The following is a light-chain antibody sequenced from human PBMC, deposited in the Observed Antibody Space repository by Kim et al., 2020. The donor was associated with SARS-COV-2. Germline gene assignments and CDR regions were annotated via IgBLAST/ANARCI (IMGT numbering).Light chain of an antibody. J-gene: IGLJ7*01. Sequence: ELTQPPSASGTPGQRVTISCSGGSSNVGRHTVNWYQQLPGTAPKLLIYSNNQRPSGVPDRFSGSKSGTSASLAISGLQSADEADYYCEAWDDSLNAAVFGGGTKLTVL. V-gene: IGLV1-44*01. CDR1: SSNVGRHT. CDR2: SNN. CDR3: EAWDDSLNAAV.